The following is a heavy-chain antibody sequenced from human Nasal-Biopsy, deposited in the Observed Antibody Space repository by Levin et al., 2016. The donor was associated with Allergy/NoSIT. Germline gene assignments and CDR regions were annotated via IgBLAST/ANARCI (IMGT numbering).Heavy chain of an antibody. CDR3: ARYYGSGMWRTGYFDL. CDR1: GFSFNTTGVG. J-gene: IGHJ2*01. D-gene: IGHD3-10*01. V-gene: IGHV2-5*01. CDR2: IYWNDDK. Sequence: SGPTLVKPTQTLTLTCTFSGFSFNTTGVGVGWIRQPPGKALEWLALIYWNDDKRYSPSLKTRLTITKDTSKNQVVLTLTNMDPVDTATYYCARYYGSGMWRTGYFDLVGPWHPGHCLL.